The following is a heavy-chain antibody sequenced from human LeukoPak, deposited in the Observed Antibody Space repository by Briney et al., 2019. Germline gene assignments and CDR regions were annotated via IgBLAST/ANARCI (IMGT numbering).Heavy chain of an antibody. CDR2: IYYTGST. D-gene: IGHD3-9*01. CDR1: GGSISTYY. J-gene: IGHJ4*02. Sequence: SETLSLTCTVSGGSISTYYWSWIRQPPGKGLEWIGNIYYTGSTIYNPSLESRVTMSVDTSENQLFLNLTSVTAADTAVYYCARSPTSRYDILTGYRSPYYFDYWGQGTLVTVSS. V-gene: IGHV4-59*01. CDR3: ARSPTSRYDILTGYRSPYYFDY.